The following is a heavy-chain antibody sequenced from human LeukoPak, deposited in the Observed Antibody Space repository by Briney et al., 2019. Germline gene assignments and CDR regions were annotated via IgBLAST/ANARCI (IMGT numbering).Heavy chain of an antibody. CDR3: ARAWGSGSHGGKY. D-gene: IGHD1-26*01. CDR1: GYTFSDYY. CDR2: INPNNGGT. J-gene: IGHJ1*01. V-gene: IGHV1-2*02. Sequence: SVKVSCKSSGYTFSDYYIHWVRQAPGQGLEWMGWINPNNGGTDYAQRFQGRLTLTRDTSIRTAYMELSRLTSDDTAVYYCARAWGSGSHGGKYWGQGSLVTVTS.